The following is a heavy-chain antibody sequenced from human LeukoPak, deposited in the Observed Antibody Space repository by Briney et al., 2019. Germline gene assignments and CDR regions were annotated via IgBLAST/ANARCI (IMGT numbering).Heavy chain of an antibody. D-gene: IGHD1-14*01. J-gene: IGHJ5*02. V-gene: IGHV4-59*01. CDR1: GGSIRGYY. Sequence: SETLSLTCTVSGGSIRGYYWTWTRQPPGKGLESIGYIYDSGSTNYNPSLKSRVTISVDTSKNQISLKLSSVTAADTAVYYCARIKNRNCFDPWGQGTLVTVSS. CDR3: ARIKNRNCFDP. CDR2: IYDSGST.